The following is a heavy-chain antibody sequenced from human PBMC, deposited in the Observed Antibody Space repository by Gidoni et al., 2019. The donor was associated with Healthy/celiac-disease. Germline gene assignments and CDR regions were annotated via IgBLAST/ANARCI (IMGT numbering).Heavy chain of an antibody. V-gene: IGHV3-23*01. CDR3: AKDLGYCTNGVCFLGFDY. CDR1: GFTFSSHA. CDR2: ISGSGGST. J-gene: IGHJ4*02. Sequence: EVQLLGSGGGLVQPGGCLILSCAASGFTFSSHARGCVRQGPGKGLEWFSAISGSGGSTYYADSVKGRITISRDNSKNTLYLQMNSLRAEDTAVYYCAKDLGYCTNGVCFLGFDYWGQGTLVTVSS. D-gene: IGHD2-8*01.